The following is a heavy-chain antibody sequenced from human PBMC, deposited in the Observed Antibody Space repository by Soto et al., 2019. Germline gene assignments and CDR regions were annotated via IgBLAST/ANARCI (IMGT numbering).Heavy chain of an antibody. D-gene: IGHD6-19*01. CDR2: FDPEDGET. Sequence: ASVKVSCKVSGYTLTELSMHWVRQAPGKGLEWMGGFDPEDGETIYAQKFQGRATMTEDTSTDTAYMELSSLRSEDTAVYYCATYHGRVAVAGNYYGMDVWGQGTTVTVSS. J-gene: IGHJ6*02. CDR1: GYTLTELS. V-gene: IGHV1-24*01. CDR3: ATYHGRVAVAGNYYGMDV.